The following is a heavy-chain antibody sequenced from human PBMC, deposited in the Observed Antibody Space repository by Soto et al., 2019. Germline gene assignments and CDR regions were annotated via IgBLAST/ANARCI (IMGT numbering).Heavy chain of an antibody. CDR3: ARDLGYCSSTSCYSMDV. D-gene: IGHD2-2*02. J-gene: IGHJ6*02. CDR1: GFTFSSYS. V-gene: IGHV3-21*01. CDR2: ISSSSSYI. Sequence: GGSLRLSCAASGFTFSSYSMNWVRQAPGKGLEWVSSISSSSSYIYYADSVKGRFTISRDNAKNSLYLQMNSLRAEGTAVYYCARDLGYCSSTSCYSMDVWGQGTTVTVSS.